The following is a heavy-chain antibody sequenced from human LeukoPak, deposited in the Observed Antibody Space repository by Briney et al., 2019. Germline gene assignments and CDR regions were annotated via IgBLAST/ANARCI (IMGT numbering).Heavy chain of an antibody. V-gene: IGHV4-39*01. D-gene: IGHD3/OR15-3a*01. Sequence: SETLSLTCTVSGVSISSSYSYWGWIRQPPGMGLEWIGSIYYTGNTYYNASLKSQVSTSIDTSKNQFSLKLTSVTAADTAVYYCARQTGSGLFILPGGQGTLVTVSS. CDR3: ARQTGSGLFILP. CDR2: IYYTGNT. CDR1: GVSISSSYSY. J-gene: IGHJ4*02.